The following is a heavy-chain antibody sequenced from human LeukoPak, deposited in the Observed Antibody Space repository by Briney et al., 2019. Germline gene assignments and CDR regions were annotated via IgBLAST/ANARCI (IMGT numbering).Heavy chain of an antibody. V-gene: IGHV3-74*01. CDR1: GFTFSGHW. Sequence: GGSLRLSCAASGFTFSGHWMDWVRQAPGKGLVWVARINPDGSGRHYADFVEGRFTISRDNAKNTVFLQMNSLRVEDTAVYYCARARSGSYPDFWGQGTLVTVSS. D-gene: IGHD1-26*01. CDR2: INPDGSGR. J-gene: IGHJ4*02. CDR3: ARARSGSYPDF.